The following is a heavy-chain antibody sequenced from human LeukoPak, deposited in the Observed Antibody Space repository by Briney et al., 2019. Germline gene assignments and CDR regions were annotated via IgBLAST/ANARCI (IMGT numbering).Heavy chain of an antibody. V-gene: IGHV1-69*02. CDR2: IIPILGIA. J-gene: IGHJ1*01. Sequence: ASVKVSCKAPGFTFSAYYVHWVRQAPGQGLEWMGRIIPILGIANYAQKFQGRVTITADKSTSTAYMELSSLRSEDTAVYYCASPQRGFYGGNSAEYFQHWGQGTLVTVSS. CDR3: ASPQRGFYGGNSAEYFQH. D-gene: IGHD4-23*01. CDR1: GFTFSAYY.